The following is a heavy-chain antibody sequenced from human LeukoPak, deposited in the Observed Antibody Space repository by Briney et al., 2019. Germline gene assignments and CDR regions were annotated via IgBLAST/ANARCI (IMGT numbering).Heavy chain of an antibody. D-gene: IGHD3-9*01. CDR2: ISPDGRST. CDR1: GFTFRNYW. Sequence: GGCLRLSCAASGFTFRNYWMHWGRQTPGKGLVWVSRISPDGRSTSYADSVKGRFRVSRDNAKNTLFVLMNSLRVEDSAVYYCARDPYDILTGRYFDYWGQGTLVTVSS. J-gene: IGHJ4*02. CDR3: ARDPYDILTGRYFDY. V-gene: IGHV3-74*01.